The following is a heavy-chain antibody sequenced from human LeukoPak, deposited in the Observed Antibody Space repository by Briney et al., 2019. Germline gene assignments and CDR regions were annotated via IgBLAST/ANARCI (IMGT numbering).Heavy chain of an antibody. V-gene: IGHV3-23*01. CDR1: GFTFSTCA. CDR3: AKVRTYFYHGLDV. CDR2: ISGTTSGT. Sequence: GGSLRLSCAASGFTFSTCAMSWVRQVPGKGLEWVSGISGTTSGTYYADSVKGRFTISRDNSKNTLSLQVNSLRAEDTAVYYCAKVRTYFYHGLDVWGQGTTVTVSS. D-gene: IGHD1-14*01. J-gene: IGHJ6*02.